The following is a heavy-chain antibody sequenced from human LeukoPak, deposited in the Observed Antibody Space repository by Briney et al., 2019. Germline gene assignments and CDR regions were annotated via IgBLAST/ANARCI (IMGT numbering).Heavy chain of an antibody. CDR3: ARATSEIPAAALTGSKYYYYYYMDV. CDR1: GGTFSYYT. J-gene: IGHJ6*03. D-gene: IGHD2-2*01. Sequence: GSSVKVSCKASGGTFSYYTISWVRQAPGQGLEWMGRIIPSLGITNYAQKFQGRVTITADKSTSTAYMELSSLRSEDTAVYYCARATSEIPAAALTGSKYYYYYYMDVWDKGTTVTVSS. CDR2: IIPSLGIT. V-gene: IGHV1-69*02.